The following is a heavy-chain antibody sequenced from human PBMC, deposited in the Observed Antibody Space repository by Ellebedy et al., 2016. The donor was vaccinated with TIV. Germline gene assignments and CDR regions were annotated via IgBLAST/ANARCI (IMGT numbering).Heavy chain of an antibody. CDR3: ARPRGYYDSTLDY. D-gene: IGHD3-22*01. CDR1: GGSFSGYF. J-gene: IGHJ4*02. Sequence: MPSETPSLTCAVYGGSFSGYFWSWIRQPPGKGLEWIGDINHSGSTNYNPSLKSRVTISVDTSKSQFSLKLSSVTAADTAVYYCARPRGYYDSTLDYWGQGTLVTVSS. V-gene: IGHV4-34*01. CDR2: INHSGST.